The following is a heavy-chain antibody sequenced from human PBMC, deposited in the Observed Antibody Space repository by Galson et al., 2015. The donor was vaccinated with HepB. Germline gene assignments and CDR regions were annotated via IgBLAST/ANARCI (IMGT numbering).Heavy chain of an antibody. J-gene: IGHJ4*02. CDR2: IWYDGSNK. CDR3: ASLLVDTAMVRNEVEFDY. Sequence: SLRLSCAASGFTFSSYGMHWVRQAPGKGLEWVAVIWYDGSNKYYADSVKGRFTISRDNSKNTLYLQMNSLRAEDTAVYYCASLLVDTAMVRNEVEFDYWGQGTLVTVSS. D-gene: IGHD5-18*01. CDR1: GFTFSSYG. V-gene: IGHV3-33*01.